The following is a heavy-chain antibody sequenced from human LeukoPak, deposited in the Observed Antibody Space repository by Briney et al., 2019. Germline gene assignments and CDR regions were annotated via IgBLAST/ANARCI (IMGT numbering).Heavy chain of an antibody. Sequence: PGGSLRLSCAASGFTFSSYEMNWVRQAPGKGLEWVSYISSSGSTIYYADSVKGRFTISRDNAKNSLYLQMNSLRAEDTAVYYCARGRIAAPLDYWGQGTLVTVSS. D-gene: IGHD6-6*01. CDR2: ISSSGSTI. V-gene: IGHV3-48*03. CDR1: GFTFSSYE. CDR3: ARGRIAAPLDY. J-gene: IGHJ4*02.